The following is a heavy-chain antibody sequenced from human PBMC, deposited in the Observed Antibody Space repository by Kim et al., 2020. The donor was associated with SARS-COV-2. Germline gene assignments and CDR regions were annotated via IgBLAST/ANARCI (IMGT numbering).Heavy chain of an antibody. Sequence: GGSLRLSCAASGFTFSSCAMSWVRQAPGKGLEWVSSIDVNGGSTPYADSVMGRFTISRDNSKNTLYLQMNSLRAEDTAVYYCAKARSAGCGHDYWREGTL. V-gene: IGHV3-23*01. CDR1: GFTFSSCA. D-gene: IGHD6-19*01. CDR3: AKARSAGCGHDY. J-gene: IGHJ4*02. CDR2: IDVNGGST.